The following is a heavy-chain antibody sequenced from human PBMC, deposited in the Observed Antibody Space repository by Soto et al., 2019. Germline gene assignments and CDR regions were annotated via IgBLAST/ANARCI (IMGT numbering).Heavy chain of an antibody. V-gene: IGHV2-5*02. J-gene: IGHJ4*02. Sequence: SGPTLVNPTQTLTLTCTFSGFSLSTVTVSVGWLRQPPGKALEWLGLIYWDDDKRYSPSLGGRLTLTKDTSKNQVFLTMTNVDPADTATYFCAHRGDDYERGGFYHPHFDYWGQGTLVTVS. CDR3: AHRGDDYERGGFYHPHFDY. CDR1: GFSLSTVTVS. D-gene: IGHD3-22*01. CDR2: IYWDDDK.